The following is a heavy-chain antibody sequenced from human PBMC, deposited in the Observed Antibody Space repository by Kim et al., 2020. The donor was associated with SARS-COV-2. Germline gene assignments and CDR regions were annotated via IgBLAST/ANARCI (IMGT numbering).Heavy chain of an antibody. CDR3: ARLVLGYCSGGSCQNAFDI. V-gene: IGHV4-59*01. J-gene: IGHJ3*02. CDR2: IYYSGST. Sequence: SETLSLTCTVSGGSISSYYWSWIRQPPGKGLELIWYIYYSGSTNYNPSLKSRVTISVDTSKNPFSLKLSSVTAADTAVYYCARLVLGYCSGGSCQNAFDIWGQGTMVTVSS. CDR1: GGSISSYY. D-gene: IGHD2-15*01.